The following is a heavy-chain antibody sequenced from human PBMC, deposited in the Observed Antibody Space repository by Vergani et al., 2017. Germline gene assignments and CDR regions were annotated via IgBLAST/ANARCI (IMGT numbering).Heavy chain of an antibody. CDR3: ARDLSAVPDVNWFDP. V-gene: IGHV1-2*02. CDR2: INPNSVGT. Sequence: QVHLVQSGAEVKKPGTSVKVSCKASGYTFSDYYMHWVRQAPGQGLEWMGWINPNSVGTNYAQRFQGRVTMTRDTSISTAYMELSMLRSYDTAVYYCARDLSAVPDVNWFDPWGQGTLVTVSS. J-gene: IGHJ5*02. D-gene: IGHD2-2*01. CDR1: GYTFSDYY.